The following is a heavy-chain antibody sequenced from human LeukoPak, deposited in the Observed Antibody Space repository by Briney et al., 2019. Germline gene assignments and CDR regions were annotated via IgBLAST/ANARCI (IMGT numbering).Heavy chain of an antibody. V-gene: IGHV3-30*02. CDR1: GFTFSGYG. J-gene: IGHJ4*02. D-gene: IGHD4-17*01. Sequence: GGSLRLSCAASGFTFSGYGMHWVRQAPGKGLEWVTSIKYDGSNTYYADSVKGRFTISRDNSKNTLFLHMNSLRPEDTAVYYCANDLILTPYGDRFLDFWGQGTLVTVSS. CDR3: ANDLILTPYGDRFLDF. CDR2: IKYDGSNT.